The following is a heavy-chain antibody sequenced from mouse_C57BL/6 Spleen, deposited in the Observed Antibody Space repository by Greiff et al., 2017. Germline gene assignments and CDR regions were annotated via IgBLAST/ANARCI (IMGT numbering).Heavy chain of an antibody. Sequence: QVQLQQSGPELVKPGASVKISCKASGYAFSSSWMNWVKQRPGKGLEWIGRIYPGDGDTNYNGKFKGKATLTADKSSSTAYMQLSSLTSEDSAVYFWVPLYYYGSSLAWFAYWGQGTLVTVSA. D-gene: IGHD1-1*01. CDR2: IYPGDGDT. J-gene: IGHJ3*01. CDR1: GYAFSSSW. CDR3: VPLYYYGSSLAWFAY. V-gene: IGHV1-82*01.